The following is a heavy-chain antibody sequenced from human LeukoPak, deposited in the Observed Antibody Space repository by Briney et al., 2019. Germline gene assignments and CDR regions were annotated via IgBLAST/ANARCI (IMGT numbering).Heavy chain of an antibody. D-gene: IGHD3-22*01. CDR1: GGSISSSSNY. CDR2: IYYSGST. J-gene: IGHJ5*02. CDR3: ARDYYDSSQFNWFDP. Sequence: PSETLSLTCTVSGGSISSSSNYWGWIRQPPGKGLEWIGSIYYSGSTYYNPSLKSRVTISVDTSKNQFSLKLSSVTAADTAVYYCARDYYDSSQFNWFDPWGQGTLVSVSS. V-gene: IGHV4-39*07.